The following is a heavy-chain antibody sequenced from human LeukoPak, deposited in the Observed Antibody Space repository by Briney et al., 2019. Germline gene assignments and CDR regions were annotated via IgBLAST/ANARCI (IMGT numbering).Heavy chain of an antibody. J-gene: IGHJ6*02. V-gene: IGHV3-64D*09. D-gene: IGHD2-2*01. CDR3: VKVRVVVPAAKGSYYYYYGMDV. CDR1: GFTFSSYA. CDR2: ISSNGGST. Sequence: PGGSLRLSCSASGFTFSSYAMHWVRQAPGKGLEYVAAISSNGGSTYYADSVKGRFTISRDNSKNTLYLQMSSLRAEDTAVYYCVKVRVVVPAAKGSYYYYYGMDVWGQGTTVTVSS.